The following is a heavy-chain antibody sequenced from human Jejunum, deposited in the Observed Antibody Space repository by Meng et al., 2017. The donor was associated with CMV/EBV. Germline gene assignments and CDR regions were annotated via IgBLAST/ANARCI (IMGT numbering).Heavy chain of an antibody. V-gene: IGHV4-59*08. CDR3: ARHQNGGTYPLDY. Sequence: QGKRTEPGPGLVKPSETLSLPCAVSGGSISTYYWSWIRQPPGKGLEWTGNNYYSGSTNYNPSLASRVTISVDSSKNQFSLKLSSVTAADTAVYYCARHQNGGTYPLDYWGQGTLVTVSS. CDR2: NYYSGST. J-gene: IGHJ4*02. CDR1: GGSISTYY. D-gene: IGHD3-16*02.